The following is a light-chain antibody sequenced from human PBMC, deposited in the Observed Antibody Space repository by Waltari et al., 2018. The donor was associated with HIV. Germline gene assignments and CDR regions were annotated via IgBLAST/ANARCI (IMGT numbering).Light chain of an antibody. CDR3: AACDDSLSGWV. CDR2: RNN. CDR1: SSNIGSNY. V-gene: IGLV1-47*01. J-gene: IGLJ3*02. Sequence: QSVLTQPPSASGTPGQRVTISCSGSSSNIGSNYVYWYQQLPGTAPKLLIYRNNQRPSAVPDRFSGSKSGTSASLASSGLRSEDEADYYCAACDDSLSGWVFGGGTKLTVL.